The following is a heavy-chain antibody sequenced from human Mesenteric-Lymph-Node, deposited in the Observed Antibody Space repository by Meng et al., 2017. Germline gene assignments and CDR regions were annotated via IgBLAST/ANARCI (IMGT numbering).Heavy chain of an antibody. V-gene: IGHV3-23*01. CDR1: GFTFSNYA. D-gene: IGHD4-23*01. CDR2: MSGNGYST. Sequence: GESLKISCAASGFTFSNYAMTWVRQAPGKGLEWVSSMSGNGYSTYYADSVKGRFTISRDNSKNTLYLQMISLRAEDTAVYYCTKALSHDYGGNSGFRIPLSGDYWGQGTLVTVSS. CDR3: TKALSHDYGGNSGFRIPLSGDY. J-gene: IGHJ4*02.